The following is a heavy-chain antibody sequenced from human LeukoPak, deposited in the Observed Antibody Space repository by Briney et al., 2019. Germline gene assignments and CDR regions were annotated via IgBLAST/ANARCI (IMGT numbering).Heavy chain of an antibody. Sequence: SETLSLTCAVYGGSFSGYYWSWIRQPPGKGLEWIGEINHSGSTNYNPSLKSRVTISVDTSKNQFSLKLSSVTAADTAVYYCARSRPHNYYGSGSYYRLRHSATNFDYWGQGTLVTVSS. CDR1: GGSFSGYY. D-gene: IGHD3-10*01. CDR3: ARSRPHNYYGSGSYYRLRHSATNFDY. CDR2: INHSGST. J-gene: IGHJ4*02. V-gene: IGHV4-34*01.